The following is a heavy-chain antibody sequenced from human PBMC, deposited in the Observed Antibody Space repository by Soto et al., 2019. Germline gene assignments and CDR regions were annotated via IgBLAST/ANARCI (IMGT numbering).Heavy chain of an antibody. CDR2: IYDSGTT. CDR1: GDSINGNY. CDR3: ARNRGYSQGD. D-gene: IGHD5-18*01. V-gene: IGHV4-4*02. Sequence: QVQLQESGPGLVKPSGTLSLTCTVSGDSINGNYWSWVRQPPGKGPEWLGEIYDSGTTYYNPSLNSRATRSLHKSKTQFSLNLHSVTAADTAVYYCARNRGYSQGDWGPGTLVTVSS. J-gene: IGHJ4*02.